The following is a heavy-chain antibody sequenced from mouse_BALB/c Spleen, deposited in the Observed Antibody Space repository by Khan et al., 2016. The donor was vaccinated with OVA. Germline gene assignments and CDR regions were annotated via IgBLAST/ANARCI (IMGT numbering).Heavy chain of an antibody. V-gene: IGHV1-18*01. Sequence: VQLQQSGPELVKPGASVKISCKTSGYTFTEYTMHWVRQSHGKSLEWIGGINPNNGDTTYNQQFKGKATLTVDKSSSTAYMELRSLTSDDSAVLYCARWYCGSTWFAYWGQGTLVTVSA. CDR1: GYTFTEYT. D-gene: IGHD1-1*01. CDR2: INPNNGDT. CDR3: ARWYCGSTWFAY. J-gene: IGHJ3*01.